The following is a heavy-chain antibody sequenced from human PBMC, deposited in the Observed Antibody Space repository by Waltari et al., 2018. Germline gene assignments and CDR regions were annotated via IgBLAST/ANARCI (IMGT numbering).Heavy chain of an antibody. CDR1: GFTFSSYA. Sequence: QVQLVESGGGVVQPGRSLRLSCAASGFTFSSYAMHWVRQAPGKGLEWVAVISYDGGNKYYADSVKGRFTSSRDNSKNTLYLQMNSLRAEDTAVYDCASSDDILGSFDYWGQGTLVTVSS. CDR2: ISYDGGNK. J-gene: IGHJ4*02. CDR3: ASSDDILGSFDY. V-gene: IGHV3-30-3*01. D-gene: IGHD3-9*01.